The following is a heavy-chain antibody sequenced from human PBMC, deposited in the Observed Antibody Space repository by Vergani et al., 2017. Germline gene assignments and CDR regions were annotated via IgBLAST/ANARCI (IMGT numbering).Heavy chain of an antibody. Sequence: QVQLQESGPGLVKPSQTLSLTCTVSGGSISSGDYYWSWIRQPPGKGLEWIGYISYSGSTYYNPSLKSRVTISVDTTKNQFSLKLSSVTAADTAVYYCARYAHYYDRSCYYCRAFDIWGQGTMVTVSS. CDR3: ARYAHYYDRSCYYCRAFDI. D-gene: IGHD3-22*01. J-gene: IGHJ3*02. V-gene: IGHV4-30-4*01. CDR1: GGSISSGDYY. CDR2: ISYSGST.